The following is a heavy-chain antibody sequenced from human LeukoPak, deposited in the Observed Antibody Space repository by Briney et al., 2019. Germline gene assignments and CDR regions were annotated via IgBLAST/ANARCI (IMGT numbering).Heavy chain of an antibody. Sequence: GESLKISCKGSGYSFTSYWIGWVRQMPGKGLEWMGIIYPGDSDTRYSPSFQGQVTISAGKSISTAYLQWSSLKASDTAMYYCARVKEYYYYYMDVWGKGTTVTVSS. J-gene: IGHJ6*03. D-gene: IGHD4-11*01. V-gene: IGHV5-51*01. CDR2: IYPGDSDT. CDR1: GYSFTSYW. CDR3: ARVKEYYYYYMDV.